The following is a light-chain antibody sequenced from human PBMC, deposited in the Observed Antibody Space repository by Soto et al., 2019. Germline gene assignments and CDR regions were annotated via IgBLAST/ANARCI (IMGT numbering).Light chain of an antibody. CDR2: RNN. V-gene: IGLV1-44*01. CDR1: SSNIGSNT. J-gene: IGLJ3*02. CDR3: AAWDGSLSAWV. Sequence: QSVLTQPPSASGTPGQRVTISCSGSSSNIGSNTVNWYQQLPGTAPKLLIYRNNQRPSGVPDRFSGSKSGTSASLAISGLQSEDEADYYCAAWDGSLSAWVFGGGTKLTVL.